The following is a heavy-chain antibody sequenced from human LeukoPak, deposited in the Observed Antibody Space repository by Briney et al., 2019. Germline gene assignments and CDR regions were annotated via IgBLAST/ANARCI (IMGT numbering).Heavy chain of an antibody. Sequence: GGSLRLSCAASGFTFSSYAMSWVRQAPGKGLEWVAVISYDGSNKYYADSVKGRFTISRDNSKNTLYLQMNSLRAEDTAVYYCARDDQTASFLFDYWGQGTLVTVSS. D-gene: IGHD5-18*01. CDR2: ISYDGSNK. J-gene: IGHJ4*02. CDR1: GFTFSSYA. V-gene: IGHV3-30-3*01. CDR3: ARDDQTASFLFDY.